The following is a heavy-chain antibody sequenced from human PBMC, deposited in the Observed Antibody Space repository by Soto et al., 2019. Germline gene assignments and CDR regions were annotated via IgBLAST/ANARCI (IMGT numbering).Heavy chain of an antibody. J-gene: IGHJ5*02. CDR1: GFTFSDAW. CDR2: IKSKSDGGTT. CDR3: TTDLWRIAVVVGSTGYFNP. Sequence: GGSLRLSCAASGFTFSDAWMSWVRQAPGQGLDWVGRIKSKSDGGTTEYAAPVRGRFTISRDDSKNTLYLQMNSLKTEDTAVYYCTTDLWRIAVVVGSTGYFNPWGQGTPVTVSS. V-gene: IGHV3-15*01. D-gene: IGHD2-15*01.